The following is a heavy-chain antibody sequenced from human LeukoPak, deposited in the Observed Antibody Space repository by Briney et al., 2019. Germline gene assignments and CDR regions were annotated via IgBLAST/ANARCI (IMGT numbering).Heavy chain of an antibody. CDR2: ISFDGSNK. CDR1: GFTFSSYA. J-gene: IGHJ4*02. Sequence: GRSLRLSCAASGFTFSSYAMHWVRQAPGKGLEWVALISFDGSNKYYADSVKGRFTVSRDNSQTTLYLQMNSLRAEDTAVHYCVRGDDPPHYWGQGTLVTVSS. D-gene: IGHD1-1*01. CDR3: VRGDDPPHY. V-gene: IGHV3-30-3*01.